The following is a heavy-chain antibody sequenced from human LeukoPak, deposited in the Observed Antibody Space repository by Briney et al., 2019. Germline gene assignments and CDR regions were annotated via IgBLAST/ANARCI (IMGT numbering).Heavy chain of an antibody. J-gene: IGHJ3*02. CDR3: ALLAAASIRHDAFDI. Sequence: GGSLRLSCEASGFTFSSYSMNWVRQAPGKGLEWVSYISSSSSTIFYADSVKGRFTISRDNAKNSLYLQMNSLRAGDTAVYYCALLAAASIRHDAFDIWGQGTMVTVSS. CDR1: GFTFSSYS. V-gene: IGHV3-48*01. D-gene: IGHD6-13*01. CDR2: ISSSSSTI.